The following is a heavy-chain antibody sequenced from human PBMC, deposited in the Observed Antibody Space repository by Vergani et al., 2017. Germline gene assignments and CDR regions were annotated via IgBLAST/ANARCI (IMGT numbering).Heavy chain of an antibody. CDR3: ARGRSPINTMVRGRLPYYYMDV. D-gene: IGHD3-10*01. V-gene: IGHV4-34*01. CDR1: GGSFSGYY. CDR2: INHSGST. J-gene: IGHJ6*03. Sequence: VQLQQWGAGLLKPSETLSLTCAVYGGSFSGYYWSWIRQPPGKGLEWIGEINHSGSTNYNPSLKSRVTTSVDTSKNQFSLKLSSVTAADTAVYYCARGRSPINTMVRGRLPYYYMDVWGKGTTVTVSS.